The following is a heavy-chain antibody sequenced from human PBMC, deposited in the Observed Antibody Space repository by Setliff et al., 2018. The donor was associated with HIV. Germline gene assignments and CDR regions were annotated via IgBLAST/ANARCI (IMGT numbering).Heavy chain of an antibody. CDR3: ARGLVVVTDSDYDTNYYYYYYMDV. CDR2: IYTSGST. CDR1: GGSMSTYY. V-gene: IGHV4-4*07. Sequence: SETLSLTCTVSGGSMSTYYWSWIRQPPGKGLEWIGHIYTSGSTNYNPSLKSRVTMSVDTSKNQFSLNLSSVTAADTAVYYCARGLVVVTDSDYDTNYYYYYYMDVWGKGTTVTV. D-gene: IGHD5-12*01. J-gene: IGHJ6*03.